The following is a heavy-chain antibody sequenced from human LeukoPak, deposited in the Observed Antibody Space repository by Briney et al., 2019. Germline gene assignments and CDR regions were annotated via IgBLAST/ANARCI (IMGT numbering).Heavy chain of an antibody. J-gene: IGHJ4*02. V-gene: IGHV4-59*01. CDR2: IYYSGST. Sequence: PSETLSLTCTVSGGSISSYYWSWIRQPPGKGLEWIGYIYYSGSTNDNPSLKSRVTISVDTSKNQFSLKLSSVTAADTAVYYCARGNQRHYEDWGQGTLVTVSS. D-gene: IGHD1-14*01. CDR3: ARGNQRHYED. CDR1: GGSISSYY.